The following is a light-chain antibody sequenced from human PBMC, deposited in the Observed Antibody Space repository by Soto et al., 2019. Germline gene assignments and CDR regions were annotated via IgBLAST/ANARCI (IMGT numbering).Light chain of an antibody. J-gene: IGLJ1*01. V-gene: IGLV2-23*01. CDR3: CLYVGGRTYL. CDR2: DDT. CDR1: VGL. Sequence: QSVLTQPASVSGSPGESITISCTGTVGLVSWYQQHPGKVPKLIIYDDTKRPSRVSSRFSGSKSGNTASLTISGLQTEDEADYYCCLYVGGRTYLFGTGTKVTVL.